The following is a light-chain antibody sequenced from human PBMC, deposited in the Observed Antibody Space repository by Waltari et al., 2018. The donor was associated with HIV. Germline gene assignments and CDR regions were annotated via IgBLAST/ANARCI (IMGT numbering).Light chain of an antibody. V-gene: IGLV1-40*01. CDR1: SSNIGAGFD. J-gene: IGLJ2*01. CDR3: QSYDISLSGWV. CDR2: NNT. Sequence: QSVLTQPPSASGAPGPRVTTSCTGTSSNIGAGFDVHWYQQLPGTVPKVLIYNNTDRPSGVPDRFSGSKSATSASLTITGLQAEDEANYYCQSYDISLSGWVFGGGTKLTVL.